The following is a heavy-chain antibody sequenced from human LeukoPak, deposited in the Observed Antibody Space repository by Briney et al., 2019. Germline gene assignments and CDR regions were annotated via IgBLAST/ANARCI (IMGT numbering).Heavy chain of an antibody. D-gene: IGHD1-20*01. V-gene: IGHV3-21*01. CDR3: ARDHYNWTPDQGYKVFDY. CDR2: INNDGSYI. Sequence: GGSLRLSCAASGCIFSNSAMNWVRQAPGKGLKWVSSINNDGSYIYYAGSVKGRFTISRDNAKNSLYLRLNSLRVEDTAVYYCARDHYNWTPDQGYKVFDYWGQGSLVTVSS. J-gene: IGHJ4*02. CDR1: GCIFSNSA.